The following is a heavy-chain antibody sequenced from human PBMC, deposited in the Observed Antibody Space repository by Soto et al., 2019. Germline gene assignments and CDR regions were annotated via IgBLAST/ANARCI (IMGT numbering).Heavy chain of an antibody. CDR1: GGSIRSSSYY. J-gene: IGHJ4*02. D-gene: IGHD5-12*01. Sequence: PSETLSLTCTVSGGSIRSSSYYWGWIRQPPGKGLEWIGCIYYSGSTNYNPSLKSRVTISVDTSKNQFSLKLSSVTAADTAVYYCARDLGGYIYRGFDYWGQGTLVTVSS. CDR3: ARDLGGYIYRGFDY. V-gene: IGHV4-61*01. CDR2: IYYSGST.